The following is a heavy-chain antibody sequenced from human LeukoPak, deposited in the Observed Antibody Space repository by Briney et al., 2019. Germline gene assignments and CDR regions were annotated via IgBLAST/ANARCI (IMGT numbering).Heavy chain of an antibody. CDR1: GYTFTGYY. CDR3: ARDRIAAVNWFDP. D-gene: IGHD6-13*01. Sequence: VASVKVSCKASGYTFTGYYMHWVRQPPGQGLEWMGWINPNSGGTNYAQKFQGRVTMTRDTSISTAYMELSRLRSDDTAVYYCARDRIAAVNWFDPWGQGTLVTVSS. V-gene: IGHV1-2*02. CDR2: INPNSGGT. J-gene: IGHJ5*02.